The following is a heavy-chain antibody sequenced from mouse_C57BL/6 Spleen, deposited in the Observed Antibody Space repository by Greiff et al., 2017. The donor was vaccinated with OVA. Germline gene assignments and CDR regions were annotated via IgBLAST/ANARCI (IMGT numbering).Heavy chain of an antibody. CDR1: GFTFSSYA. CDR2: ISDGGSYT. CDR3: ASYSNYVGAMDY. Sequence: EVQRVESGGGLVKPGGSLKLSCAASGFTFSSYAMSWVRQTPEKRLEWVATISDGGSYTYYPDNVKGRFTISRDNAKNNLYLQMSHLKSEDTAMYYCASYSNYVGAMDYWGQGTSVTVSS. D-gene: IGHD2-5*01. V-gene: IGHV5-4*01. J-gene: IGHJ4*01.